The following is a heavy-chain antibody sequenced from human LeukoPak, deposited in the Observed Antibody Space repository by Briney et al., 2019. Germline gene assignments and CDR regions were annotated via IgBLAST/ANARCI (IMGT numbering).Heavy chain of an antibody. J-gene: IGHJ4*02. CDR3: ARELHEDSTSWYLNYFDY. CDR2: IKQDGSEK. V-gene: IGHV3-7*01. Sequence: GGSLRLSCASSGITFSSYWMSWVRQAPGKGLEWVANIKQDGSEKYYVDSVKGRFTISRDNAKNSLYLQMNSLRAEDTAVYYCARELHEDSTSWYLNYFDYWGQGTLVTVSS. D-gene: IGHD6-13*01. CDR1: GITFSSYW.